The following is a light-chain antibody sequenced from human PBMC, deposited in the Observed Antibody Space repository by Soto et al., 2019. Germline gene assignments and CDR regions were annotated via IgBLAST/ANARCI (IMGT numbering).Light chain of an antibody. CDR3: SSYTSSSTRV. CDR2: EVS. J-gene: IGLJ1*01. V-gene: IGLV2-14*03. Sequence: QSALTQPASVSGSPGESITISCTGTSSEVGAYDYVSWYQQHPDKAPKLIIYEVSHRPSGVSNRFSGSKSVNTATLTISGLQAEDEADYYCSSYTSSSTRVFGTGTKVTVL. CDR1: SSEVGAYDY.